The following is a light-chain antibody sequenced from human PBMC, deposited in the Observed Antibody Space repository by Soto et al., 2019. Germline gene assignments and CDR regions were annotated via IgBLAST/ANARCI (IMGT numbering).Light chain of an antibody. Sequence: LYITQSPATLSASAEDRVTITCLASQRINSWLEWYQQKKGEAPKLLIYDASSLESGVPSRFSGSGSGTEFTLTISSLQPDDFATYYCQQYNSYPLTFGGGTKVDIK. CDR2: DAS. J-gene: IGKJ4*01. V-gene: IGKV1-5*01. CDR1: QRINSW. CDR3: QQYNSYPLT.